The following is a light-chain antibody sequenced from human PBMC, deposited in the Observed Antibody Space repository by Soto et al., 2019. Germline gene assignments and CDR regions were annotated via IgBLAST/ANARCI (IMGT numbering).Light chain of an antibody. Sequence: QPVLTPPPSASGTPGQTIAISCSGGSSNIGSHTVNGYQQLPGTAPRLLIYSNTQRPSGVPDRFSGSKSGTSASLAISGLQSEYEGDYYCEAWDDSLKGVVFGGGTQGTV. J-gene: IGLJ2*01. V-gene: IGLV1-44*01. CDR3: EAWDDSLKGVV. CDR1: SSNIGSHT. CDR2: SNT.